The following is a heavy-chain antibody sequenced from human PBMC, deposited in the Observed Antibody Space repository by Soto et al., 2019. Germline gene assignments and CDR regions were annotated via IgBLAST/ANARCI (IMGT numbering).Heavy chain of an antibody. CDR1: GFIFSNYA. D-gene: IGHD2-15*01. Sequence: GGSLRLSCAASGFIFSNYAMHWVRRAPGKGLEWVGLISYDGSNKYYADSMKGRFTISRDNAKNSLFLQMNSLRVEDTAVYYCARGHGGNMGDSWGQGTLVTV. V-gene: IGHV3-30*03. CDR2: ISYDGSNK. CDR3: ARGHGGNMGDS. J-gene: IGHJ4*02.